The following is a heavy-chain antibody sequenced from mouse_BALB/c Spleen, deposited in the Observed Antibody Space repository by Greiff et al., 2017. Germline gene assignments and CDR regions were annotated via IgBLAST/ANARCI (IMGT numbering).Heavy chain of an antibody. CDR2: IYPGDGDT. V-gene: IGHV1-87*01. J-gene: IGHJ2*01. CDR1: GYTFTSYW. Sequence: QVQLQQSGAELARPGASVKLSCKASGYTFTSYWMQWVKQRPGQGLEWIGAIYPGDGDTRYTQKFKGKATLTADKSSSTAYMQLSSLASEDSAVYYCARGGGDYWGQGTTLTVSS. CDR3: ARGGGDY.